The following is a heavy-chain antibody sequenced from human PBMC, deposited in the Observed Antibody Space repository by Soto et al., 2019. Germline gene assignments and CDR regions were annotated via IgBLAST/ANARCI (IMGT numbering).Heavy chain of an antibody. Sequence: LRLSCEASGFTFINYAMSWVRQAPGKGLEWVASISDTGGDSYYADSMDGRFTISRDNSKNTLYLQINSLRAEDTAVYYCVRDLYRSATMPCLDHWGQGTLVTVSS. D-gene: IGHD1-1*01. CDR3: VRDLYRSATMPCLDH. V-gene: IGHV3-23*01. J-gene: IGHJ4*02. CDR2: ISDTGGDS. CDR1: GFTFINYA.